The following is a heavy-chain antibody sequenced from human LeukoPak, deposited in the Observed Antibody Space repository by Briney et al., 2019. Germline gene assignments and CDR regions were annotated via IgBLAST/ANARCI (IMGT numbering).Heavy chain of an antibody. CDR1: GFTFSSYS. Sequence: GGSLRLACAASGFTFSSYSMNWVRQAPGKGLEWVSSISSSSSYIYYADSVKGRFTISRDNSKNTLYLQMNSLRAEDTAVYYCAKDEMVYATYYFDYWGQGTLVTVSS. J-gene: IGHJ4*02. CDR2: ISSSSSYI. V-gene: IGHV3-21*01. D-gene: IGHD2-8*01. CDR3: AKDEMVYATYYFDY.